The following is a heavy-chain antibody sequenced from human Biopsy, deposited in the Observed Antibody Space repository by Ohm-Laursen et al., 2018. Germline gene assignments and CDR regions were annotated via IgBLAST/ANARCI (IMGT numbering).Heavy chain of an antibody. J-gene: IGHJ4*02. CDR3: ARDLK. Sequence: SLRLSCAASGFTFTNYAMTWVRQAPGKGLEWVSYISFTGTSSYYADSVKGRFTISRDNAKNSLYLQMNSLRAEGTGIYYCARDLKWGQGTLVTVSS. CDR2: ISFTGTSS. V-gene: IGHV3-48*03. CDR1: GFTFTNYA.